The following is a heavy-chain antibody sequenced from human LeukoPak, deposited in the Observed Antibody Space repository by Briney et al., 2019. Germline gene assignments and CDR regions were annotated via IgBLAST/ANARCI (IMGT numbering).Heavy chain of an antibody. CDR1: GFSFSSYW. D-gene: IGHD3-22*01. CDR2: INGDGSRT. J-gene: IGHJ3*02. CDR3: ARGDDSSGYYFRDAFDI. V-gene: IGHV3-74*01. Sequence: GGSLRLSCAASGFSFSSYWMHWVRQAPGKGLVWVSRINGDGSRTYYADSVKGRFTISRDNAKNTLHVQMNGLRAEDTAVYYCARGDDSSGYYFRDAFDIWGQGTMVTVSS.